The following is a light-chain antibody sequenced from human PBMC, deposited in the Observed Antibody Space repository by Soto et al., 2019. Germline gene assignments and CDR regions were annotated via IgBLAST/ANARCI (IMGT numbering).Light chain of an antibody. CDR2: EVT. Sequence: QSGLTQPPSVSGSPGQSIAISCTGSSSDVGIYIYVSWYQQHPGKVPKLIIYEVTNRPSGVSNRFSGSKSGNTASLTISGLQAEDEAHYYCSSYTTSSTRVFGTGTQVTVL. CDR3: SSYTTSSTRV. J-gene: IGLJ1*01. CDR1: SSDVGIYIY. V-gene: IGLV2-14*01.